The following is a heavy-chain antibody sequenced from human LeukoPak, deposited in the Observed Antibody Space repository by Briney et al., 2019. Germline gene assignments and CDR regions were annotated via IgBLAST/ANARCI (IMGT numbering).Heavy chain of an antibody. V-gene: IGHV1-8*02. CDR1: GYTFTGYY. CDR3: ARSPSYRRSIAAAGMFDP. Sequence: GASVKVSCKASGYTFTGYYMHWVRQAPGQGLEWMGWMNPNSGNTGYAQKFQGRVTMTRNTSISTAYMELSSLRSEDTAVYYCARSPSYRRSIAAAGMFDPWGQGTLVTVSS. D-gene: IGHD6-13*01. J-gene: IGHJ5*02. CDR2: MNPNSGNT.